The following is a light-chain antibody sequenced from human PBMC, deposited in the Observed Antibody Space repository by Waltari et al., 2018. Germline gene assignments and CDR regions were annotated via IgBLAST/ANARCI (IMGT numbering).Light chain of an antibody. CDR3: QQSFSTPWT. Sequence: DIQMTQSPSSLSASVADRVTITCRASQSISSYLNWYQIKPGKAPKLLIYDASRLQSGVPSRFSGSGSGTDFTLTISSLQPDDFAIYHCQQSFSTPWTFGQGTNVEI. V-gene: IGKV1-39*01. CDR2: DAS. J-gene: IGKJ1*01. CDR1: QSISSY.